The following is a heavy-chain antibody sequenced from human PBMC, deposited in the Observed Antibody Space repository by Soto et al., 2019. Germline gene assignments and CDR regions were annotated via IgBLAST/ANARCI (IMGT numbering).Heavy chain of an antibody. D-gene: IGHD5-12*01. CDR1: GFNFSSYS. CDR2: ISSSGTYI. CDR3: ARSPVEIVATSLYWFDS. J-gene: IGHJ5*01. V-gene: IGHV3-21*01. Sequence: GGSLRLSCAASGFNFSSYSMNWVRQAPGKGLEWVSSISSSGTYIFYADSVKGRFTISRDNSKNSLYLQMNSLRVEDTAVYYCARSPVEIVATSLYWFDSWGQGTLVTVSS.